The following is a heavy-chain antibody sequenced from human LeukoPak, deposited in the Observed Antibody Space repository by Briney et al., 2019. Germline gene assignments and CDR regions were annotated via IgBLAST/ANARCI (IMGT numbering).Heavy chain of an antibody. CDR3: ARESVAAASFDY. CDR2: ISYDGSNK. V-gene: IGHV3-30*04. J-gene: IGHJ4*02. Sequence: GGSLRLSCAASGFTFSSYAMHWVRQAPGKGREGGAVISYDGSNKYCADSVKGRFTISRDNSKNTLYLQMNSLRAEDTAVYYCARESVAAASFDYWGQGTLVTVSS. CDR1: GFTFSSYA. D-gene: IGHD6-13*01.